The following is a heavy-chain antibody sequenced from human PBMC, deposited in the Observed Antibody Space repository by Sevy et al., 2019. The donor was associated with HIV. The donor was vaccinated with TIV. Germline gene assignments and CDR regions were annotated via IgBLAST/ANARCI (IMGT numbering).Heavy chain of an antibody. V-gene: IGHV3-15*01. J-gene: IGHJ6*01. Sequence: GGSLRLSCAASGFTFTYAWMSWVRQAPGKGLEWVGRIKSKADGGTTDYGAPVKGRFTISRDDSKNTLFLQMNSLKGEDTAVYYCATDPIIVLMGREGMDVWGQGTTVTVST. CDR1: GFTFTYAW. CDR2: IKSKADGGTT. D-gene: IGHD3-22*01. CDR3: ATDPIIVLMGREGMDV.